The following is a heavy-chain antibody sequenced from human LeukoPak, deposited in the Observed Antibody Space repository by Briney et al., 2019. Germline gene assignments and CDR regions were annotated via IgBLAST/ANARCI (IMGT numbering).Heavy chain of an antibody. J-gene: IGHJ4*02. Sequence: GGSLRLSCAASGFTFSSYGMHWVRQAPGKGLEWVAFIRYVGGETYYADSVKGRFTISRDNSKNTLYLQMNSLRAEDTAVYYCARMKYSSGTNWGQGTLVTVSS. V-gene: IGHV3-30*02. CDR2: IRYVGGET. D-gene: IGHD6-19*01. CDR3: ARMKYSSGTN. CDR1: GFTFSSYG.